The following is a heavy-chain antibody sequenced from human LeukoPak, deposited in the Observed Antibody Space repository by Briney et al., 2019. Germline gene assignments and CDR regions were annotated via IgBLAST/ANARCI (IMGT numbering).Heavy chain of an antibody. CDR2: IGGNGET. CDR3: AKASWVSSTDAVR. D-gene: IGHD3-16*01. CDR1: GLSFSSFA. Sequence: GSLRLSCAASGLSFSSFAMSWVRQGPARGLEWVSSIGGNGETFYADSVKGRFTLSSDSFRNTVYFQLNNLRVEDTAIYYCAKASWVSSTDAVRWGQGTLVTVSS. J-gene: IGHJ4*02. V-gene: IGHV3-23*01.